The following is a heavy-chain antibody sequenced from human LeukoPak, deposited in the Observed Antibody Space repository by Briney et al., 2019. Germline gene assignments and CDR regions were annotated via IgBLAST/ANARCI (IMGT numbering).Heavy chain of an antibody. J-gene: IGHJ4*02. D-gene: IGHD4-17*01. CDR2: ISYDGSNK. Sequence: TGGSLRLSCAASGFTFSSYGMHWVRQAPAKGLEWVAIISYDGSNKYYADSVKGRFTISRDNSKNTLYLQMNSLRAEDTAVYYCAKSTTVTQRGYFDYWGQGTLVTASS. CDR1: GFTFSSYG. V-gene: IGHV3-30*18. CDR3: AKSTTVTQRGYFDY.